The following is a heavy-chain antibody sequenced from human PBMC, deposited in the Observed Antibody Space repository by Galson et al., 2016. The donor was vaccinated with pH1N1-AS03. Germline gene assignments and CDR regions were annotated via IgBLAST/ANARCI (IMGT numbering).Heavy chain of an antibody. CDR1: GFSLSTSGEG. V-gene: IGHV2-5*02. CDR3: VHRRRTITVASVFDY. D-gene: IGHD5-12*01. Sequence: PALVKPTQTLTLTCTFSGFSLSTSGEGVGWIRQPPGKALEWLTLIHWDDDKRYSPPLRTRLTITKDTPKNQVVLTMTNMDPVDTATYFCVHRRRTITVASVFDYWGQGALVTVSS. CDR2: IHWDDDK. J-gene: IGHJ4*02.